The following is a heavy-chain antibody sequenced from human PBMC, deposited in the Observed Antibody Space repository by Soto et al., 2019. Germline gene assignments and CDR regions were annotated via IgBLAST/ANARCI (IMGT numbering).Heavy chain of an antibody. CDR1: GYTFSSYA. Sequence: ASVNVSCKSSGYTFSSYAMHWVRQSPGQRLEWMGWINAGYGNTKSSQKFQDRVTISRDTSASTAYMELTSLRSEDTAVYYCARDTGDGTFDFWGQGTLVTVSS. CDR2: INAGYGNT. CDR3: ARDTGDGTFDF. D-gene: IGHD7-27*01. V-gene: IGHV1-3*01. J-gene: IGHJ4*02.